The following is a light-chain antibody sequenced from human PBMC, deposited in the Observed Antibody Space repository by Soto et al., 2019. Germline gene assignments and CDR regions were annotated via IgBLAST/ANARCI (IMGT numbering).Light chain of an antibody. CDR2: GAS. V-gene: IGKV3-20*01. CDR1: QSVSNNY. Sequence: EIVLTRSPGTLSMYPGERATLSCRASQSVSNNYLAWYQQKPGQAPRLLIYGASNRATGIPDRFSGSGSGTDFTLTISRLEPEDFAVYYCPQYGSSATFGQGTKVDIK. CDR3: PQYGSSAT. J-gene: IGKJ1*01.